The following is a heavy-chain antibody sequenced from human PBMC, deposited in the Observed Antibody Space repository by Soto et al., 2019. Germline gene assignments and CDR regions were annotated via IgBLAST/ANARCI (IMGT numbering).Heavy chain of an antibody. CDR1: GVTFTNDI. J-gene: IGHJ4*02. D-gene: IGHD5-12*01. Sequence: QVQLVQSGAEVKKPGSSVKVSCKASGVTFTNDIITWVRQAPGQGLEWMGRIIPLLDIANYAQKFQGRVTITADKSTSTAYMELNSMRSEDTAVYYCVRDTTIGSTYSGYDGIDYWGQGTLVTVSS. CDR2: IIPLLDIA. CDR3: VRDTTIGSTYSGYDGIDY. V-gene: IGHV1-69*08.